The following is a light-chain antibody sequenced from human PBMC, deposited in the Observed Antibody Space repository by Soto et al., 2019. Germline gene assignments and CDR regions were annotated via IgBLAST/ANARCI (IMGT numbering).Light chain of an antibody. J-gene: IGLJ1*01. CDR3: SAYQTSWIYD. Sequence: QAALTQLSSVSGSRRHSITTSFTGTSRNVLAYNFVSLHQQHPGKAPKLMIYNVYYRPSGISYRFSGSKSGNTASLAISWLQGEEEDDKASSAYQTSWIYDFGT. V-gene: IGLV2-14*03. CDR1: SRNVLAYNF. CDR2: NVY.